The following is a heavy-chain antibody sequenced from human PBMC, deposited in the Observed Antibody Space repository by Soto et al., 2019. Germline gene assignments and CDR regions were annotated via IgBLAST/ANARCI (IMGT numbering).Heavy chain of an antibody. V-gene: IGHV5-10-1*01. CDR3: ARRPYCSGNYYYYVMDV. D-gene: IGHD3-10*01. Sequence: GESLKISCKGSGYSFTSYWISWVRQMPGKGLEWMGRIDPSDSYTNYSPSFQGHVTISADKSISTAYLQWSSLKASDTAMYYCARRPYCSGNYYYYVMDVWGQGTTVTXSS. CDR1: GYSFTSYW. CDR2: IDPSDSYT. J-gene: IGHJ6*02.